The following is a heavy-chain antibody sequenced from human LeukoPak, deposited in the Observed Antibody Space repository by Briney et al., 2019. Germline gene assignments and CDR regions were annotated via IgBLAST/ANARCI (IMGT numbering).Heavy chain of an antibody. CDR3: AREGSSGEFDY. D-gene: IGHD2-15*01. CDR1: GFTFSSYE. CDR2: ISSSGSTI. Sequence: GGSLRLSCAASGFTFSSYEMNWVRQAPGKGLEWVSYISSSGSTIYNADSVKGRVTISRDNAKNSLFLQMNSLRAEDTAVYYCAREGSSGEFDYWGQGTLVTVSS. J-gene: IGHJ4*02. V-gene: IGHV3-48*03.